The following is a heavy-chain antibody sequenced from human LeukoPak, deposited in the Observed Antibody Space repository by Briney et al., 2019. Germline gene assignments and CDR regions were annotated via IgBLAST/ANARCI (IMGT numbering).Heavy chain of an antibody. J-gene: IGHJ6*02. CDR3: ARGPIYSSGYYLYYYYGMDV. V-gene: IGHV1-8*01. D-gene: IGHD3-22*01. CDR1: GYTFTSYD. CDR2: MNPNSGNT. Sequence: ASVKVSCKASGYTFTSYDINWVRQATGQGLEWMGWMNPNSGNTGYAQKFQGRVTMTRNISISTAYMELSSLRSEDTAVYYCARGPIYSSGYYLYYYYGMDVWGQGTTVTVSS.